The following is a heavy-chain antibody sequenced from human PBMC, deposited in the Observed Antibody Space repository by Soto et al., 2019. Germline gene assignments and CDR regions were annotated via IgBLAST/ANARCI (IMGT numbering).Heavy chain of an antibody. CDR3: ARVLSSSNYYFDY. CDR1: GSTFSIHS. CDR2: LSSTSSYI. D-gene: IGHD6-13*01. V-gene: IGHV3-21*01. J-gene: IGHJ4*02. Sequence: GGSLRLSCAASGSTFSIHSMSWVRQAPGKGLEWVSSLSSTSSYIYYADSVKGRFTISRDNAKNSLYLQMNSLRAEDTAVYYCARVLSSSNYYFDYWGQGTLVTVS.